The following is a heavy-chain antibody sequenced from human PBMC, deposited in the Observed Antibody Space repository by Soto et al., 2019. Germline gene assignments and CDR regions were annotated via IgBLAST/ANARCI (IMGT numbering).Heavy chain of an antibody. Sequence: ASVTVACKASGYTFPSYDVSWVRQAPGQGLEWMGWMNPNSGNTGYAQKFQGRVTMTRNTSISTAYMELSSLRSEDTAVYYFARGPLRFLEWFPNWFDPWGQGTLVTVSS. CDR3: ARGPLRFLEWFPNWFDP. CDR2: MNPNSGNT. D-gene: IGHD3-3*01. CDR1: GYTFPSYD. J-gene: IGHJ5*02. V-gene: IGHV1-8*01.